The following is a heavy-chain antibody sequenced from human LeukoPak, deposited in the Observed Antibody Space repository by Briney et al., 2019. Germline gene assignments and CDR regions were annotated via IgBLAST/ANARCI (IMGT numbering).Heavy chain of an antibody. CDR2: INAGNGNT. Sequence: GASVKVSCKASGYTFISYAMHWVRQAPGQRLEWMGWINAGNGNTKYSQEFQGRVTITRDTSASTAYMELSSLRSEDMAVYYCAREVVGYYGSGSFNWFDPWGQGTLVTVSS. D-gene: IGHD3-10*01. CDR1: GYTFISYA. V-gene: IGHV1-3*03. J-gene: IGHJ5*02. CDR3: AREVVGYYGSGSFNWFDP.